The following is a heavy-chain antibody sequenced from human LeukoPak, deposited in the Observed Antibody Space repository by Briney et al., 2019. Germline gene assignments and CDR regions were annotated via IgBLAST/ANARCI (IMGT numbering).Heavy chain of an antibody. V-gene: IGHV4-39*07. CDR2: IYYSGST. Sequence: PSETLSLTCTVSGGSISSSSYYWGWIRQPPGKGLEWIGSIYYSGSTYYNPSLKSRVTISVDKSKNQFSLKLSSVTAADTAVYYCARVLWGAPDYWGQGTLVTVSS. D-gene: IGHD2-2*01. J-gene: IGHJ4*02. CDR3: ARVLWGAPDY. CDR1: GGSISSSSYY.